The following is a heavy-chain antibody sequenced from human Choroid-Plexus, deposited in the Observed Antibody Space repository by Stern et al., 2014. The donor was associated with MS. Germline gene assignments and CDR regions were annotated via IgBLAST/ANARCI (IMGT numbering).Heavy chain of an antibody. J-gene: IGHJ6*02. CDR1: GYIFTGYY. Sequence: QDQLVQSGAEVKKPGASVKVSCKTSGYIFTGYYIHWVRQAPGQGLEWMGWINPNTGGTKYAQKFQGRVAMSRDTSISTAYVELSSLTSDDTAVYYCARDQRGITIFGVVTDYYYLGMDVWGQGTTVTVSS. CDR2: INPNTGGT. V-gene: IGHV1-2*02. D-gene: IGHD3-3*01. CDR3: ARDQRGITIFGVVTDYYYLGMDV.